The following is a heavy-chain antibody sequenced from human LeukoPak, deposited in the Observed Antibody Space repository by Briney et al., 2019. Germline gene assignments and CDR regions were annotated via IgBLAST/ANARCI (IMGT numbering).Heavy chain of an antibody. D-gene: IGHD2-2*01. CDR2: ISAYNGNT. Sequence: EASVKVSCKASGYTFTNYGISWVRQAPGQGLEWMGWISAYNGNTEYAQKLQGRVTMTTDTSTNTAYMELTGLRSDDTAVYYCSTIYCSSTSCSTNYFDYWGQGTLVTVSS. J-gene: IGHJ4*02. CDR3: STIYCSSTSCSTNYFDY. CDR1: GYTFTNYG. V-gene: IGHV1-18*01.